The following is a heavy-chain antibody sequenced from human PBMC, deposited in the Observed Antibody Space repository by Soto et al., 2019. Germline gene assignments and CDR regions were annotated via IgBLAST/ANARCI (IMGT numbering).Heavy chain of an antibody. CDR2: IIPMFPTA. D-gene: IGHD2-21*02. Sequence: SVKVSCKASGGTFSNHAISWVRQAPGQGLEWVGGIIPMFPTADYAQRFQGRVTSTADDSTTTVYMELSGLRSEDTAMYYCARDDATYCGGDCYRYFYYGMDVWGQGTTVTVSS. V-gene: IGHV1-69*13. J-gene: IGHJ6*02. CDR1: GGTFSNHA. CDR3: ARDDATYCGGDCYRYFYYGMDV.